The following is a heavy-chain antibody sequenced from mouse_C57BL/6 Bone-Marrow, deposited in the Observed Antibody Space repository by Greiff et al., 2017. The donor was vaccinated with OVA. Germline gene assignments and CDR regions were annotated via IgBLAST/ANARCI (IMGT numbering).Heavy chain of an antibody. CDR2: IRSKSSNYAT. D-gene: IGHD3-3*01. V-gene: IGHV10-3*01. Sequence: VQLKESGGGLVQPKGSLKLSCAASGFNFNTYAMHWVRQAPGKGLDWVAGIRSKSSNYATYYADSVKDRFTISRDDSQSMLYLQMNNLKTEDTAMYYCVRGGTDSLFAYWGQGTLVTVSA. CDR3: VRGGTDSLFAY. CDR1: GFNFNTYA. J-gene: IGHJ3*01.